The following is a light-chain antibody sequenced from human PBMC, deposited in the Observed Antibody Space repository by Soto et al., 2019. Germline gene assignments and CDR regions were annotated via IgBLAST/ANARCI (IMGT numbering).Light chain of an antibody. CDR3: ASWDGSLIAVV. CDR2: DNY. Sequence: QSVLTQPPSVSAAPGQKVTISCSGSSSNIGNQYVSWYQQLPQTAPKLLIYDNYKRPSGIPDRFSGSKSGTSATLGIAGLQTGDEADYYCASWDGSLIAVVFGGGIKLTVL. J-gene: IGLJ2*01. V-gene: IGLV1-51*01. CDR1: SSNIGNQY.